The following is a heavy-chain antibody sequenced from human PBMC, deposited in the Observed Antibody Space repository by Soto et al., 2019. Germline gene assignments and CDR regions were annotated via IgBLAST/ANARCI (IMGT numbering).Heavy chain of an antibody. J-gene: IGHJ4*02. CDR1: GGSISGHA. Sequence: SETLSLTCTVSGGSISGHAWIWIRRAAGMGLEWIGHIYPSGSTSYNPSLRGRVTMSLDTSKNQIFLNLTSVTAADTAVFYCVRGRSYSVYDFWGPGTLGTVSS. V-gene: IGHV4-4*07. CDR2: IYPSGST. CDR3: VRGRSYSVYDF. D-gene: IGHD5-12*01.